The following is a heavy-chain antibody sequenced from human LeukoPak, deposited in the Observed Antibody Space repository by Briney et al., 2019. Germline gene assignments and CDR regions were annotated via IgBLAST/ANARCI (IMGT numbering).Heavy chain of an antibody. CDR1: GGSISSGSYY. V-gene: IGHV4-61*02. Sequence: TSETLSLTCTVSGGSISSGSYYWSWIRQPAGKGLEWIGRIYTSGGTNYNPSLKSRVTISVDTSKNQFSLKLSSVTAADTAVYYCARGPDSILTNAFDIWGQGTMVTVSS. D-gene: IGHD3-9*01. J-gene: IGHJ3*02. CDR2: IYTSGGT. CDR3: ARGPDSILTNAFDI.